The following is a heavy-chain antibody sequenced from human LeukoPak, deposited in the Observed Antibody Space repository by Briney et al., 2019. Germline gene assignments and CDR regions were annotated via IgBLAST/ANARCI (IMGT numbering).Heavy chain of an antibody. V-gene: IGHV4-30-2*01. CDR1: GGSISSGGYY. J-gene: IGHJ3*02. CDR3: ARSLLKYCSSTSCGAFDI. Sequence: PSETLSLTCTVSGGSISSGGYYWSWIRQPPGKGLEWIGYIYHSGSTYYNPSLKSRVTISVDRSKNQFSLKLSSVTAADTAVYYCARSLLKYCSSTSCGAFDIWGQGTMVTVSS. CDR2: IYHSGST. D-gene: IGHD2-2*01.